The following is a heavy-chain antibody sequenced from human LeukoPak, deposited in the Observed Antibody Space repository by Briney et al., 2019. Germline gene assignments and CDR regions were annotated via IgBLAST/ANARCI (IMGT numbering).Heavy chain of an antibody. CDR3: ARGGKKWQLAYYYYMDV. J-gene: IGHJ6*03. Sequence: ASVKVSCKASGYTFTGYYMHWVRQAPGQGLEWMGWINPNSGGTNYAQKFQGRVTMTRDTSISTAYMELSRLRSDDTAVYYCARGGKKWQLAYYYYMDVWGKGTTVTVSS. CDR1: GYTFTGYY. V-gene: IGHV1-2*02. D-gene: IGHD6-6*01. CDR2: INPNSGGT.